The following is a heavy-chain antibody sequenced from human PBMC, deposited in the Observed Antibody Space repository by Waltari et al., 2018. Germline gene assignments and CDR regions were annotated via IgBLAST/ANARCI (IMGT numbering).Heavy chain of an antibody. CDR1: GFPFGVLV. Sequence: EVQLVESGGGLVPPGRSLRLSCTGFGFPFGVLVVGWVRQAPGKGLEWVGFIRSKVYGGTTKDAASVRGRFTLSRDDSKSIAFLQMNGLRTEDTAVYYCTRGNFQWSSTLDYWGQGTLVNVSS. CDR2: IRSKVYGGTT. CDR3: TRGNFQWSSTLDY. V-gene: IGHV3-49*04. J-gene: IGHJ4*02. D-gene: IGHD2-15*01.